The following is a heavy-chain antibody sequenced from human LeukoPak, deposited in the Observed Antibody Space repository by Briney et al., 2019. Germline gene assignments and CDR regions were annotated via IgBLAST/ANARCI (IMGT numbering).Heavy chain of an antibody. D-gene: IGHD3-10*01. J-gene: IGHJ6*03. CDR2: IYTSGST. CDR1: GGSISSGSYY. Sequence: SQTLSLTRTVSGGSISSGSYYWSWIRQPAGKGLEWIGRIYTSGSTNYNPSLKSRVTISVDTSKNQFSLKLSSVTAADTAVYYCARVRRGSKGPKEDYMDVWGKGTTVTVSS. V-gene: IGHV4-61*02. CDR3: ARVRRGSKGPKEDYMDV.